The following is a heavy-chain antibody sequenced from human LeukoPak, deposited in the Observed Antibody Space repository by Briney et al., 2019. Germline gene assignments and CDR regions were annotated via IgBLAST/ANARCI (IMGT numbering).Heavy chain of an antibody. D-gene: IGHD3-22*01. CDR2: ISAYNGNT. J-gene: IGHJ4*02. Sequence: GASVKVSCKASGYTFTSYGISWVRQAPGQGLEWMGWISAYNGNTNYAQKLQGRVTMTTDTSTSTAYMELRSLRSDDTAVYYCARAASYDSSGYPPYCFDYWGQGTLVAVYS. CDR1: GYTFTSYG. V-gene: IGHV1-18*01. CDR3: ARAASYDSSGYPPYCFDY.